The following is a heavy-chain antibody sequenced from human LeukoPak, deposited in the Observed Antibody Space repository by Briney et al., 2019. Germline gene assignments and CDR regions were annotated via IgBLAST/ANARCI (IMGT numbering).Heavy chain of an antibody. Sequence: GGSLRLSCVASGFTVSSNYMSWVRQAPGKGLEWVSVLYRGGDTYYADSVKGRFTISRDNSKNTLYLQMNSLRAEDTAVYYCAKDVGITMIVVGLFDYWGQGTLVTVSS. D-gene: IGHD3-22*01. V-gene: IGHV3-66*01. CDR2: LYRGGDT. CDR3: AKDVGITMIVVGLFDY. CDR1: GFTVSSNY. J-gene: IGHJ4*02.